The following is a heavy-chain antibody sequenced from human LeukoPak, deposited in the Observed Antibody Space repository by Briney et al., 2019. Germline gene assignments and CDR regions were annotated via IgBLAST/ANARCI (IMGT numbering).Heavy chain of an antibody. CDR2: FDPEDGET. D-gene: IGHD1-26*01. J-gene: IGHJ3*02. CDR1: GYTLTELS. CDR3: ATEKFYSGSYRGGDAFDI. Sequence: ASVKVSCKVSGYTLTELSMHWVQQAPGKGLEWMGGFDPEDGETIYAQKFQGRVTMTEDTSTDTAYMELSSLRSEDTAVYYCATEKFYSGSYRGGDAFDIWGQGTMVTVSS. V-gene: IGHV1-24*01.